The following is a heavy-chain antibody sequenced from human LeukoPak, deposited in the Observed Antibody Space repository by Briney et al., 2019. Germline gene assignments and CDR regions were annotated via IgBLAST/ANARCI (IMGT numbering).Heavy chain of an antibody. J-gene: IGHJ2*01. CDR1: GFTFSSHW. V-gene: IGHV3-9*01. D-gene: IGHD6-13*01. CDR2: ISWNSGSI. Sequence: PGGSLRLSCAASGFTFSSHWMHWVRQAPGKGLEWVSGISWNSGSIGYADSVKGRFTISRDNAKNSLYLQMNSLRAEDTALYHCVKSAYSSRSGYFDLWGRGTLVAVSS. CDR3: VKSAYSSRSGYFDL.